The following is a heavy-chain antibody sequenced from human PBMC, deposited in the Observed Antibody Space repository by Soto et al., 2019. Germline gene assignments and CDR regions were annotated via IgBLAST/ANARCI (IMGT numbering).Heavy chain of an antibody. CDR3: TRRPAEPWHASVAREDFDY. Sequence: XAVKVASKASGYPLTSYFIIWVRQAPGQGLEWMGGISADNGHTNYAQKFQGRLTMTTEASTTTAYMELRGLRSDDTAVYYCTRRPAEPWHASVAREDFDYCGQGTLVTVSS. CDR1: GYPLTSYF. D-gene: IGHD3-16*01. V-gene: IGHV1-18*04. J-gene: IGHJ4*02. CDR2: ISADNGHT.